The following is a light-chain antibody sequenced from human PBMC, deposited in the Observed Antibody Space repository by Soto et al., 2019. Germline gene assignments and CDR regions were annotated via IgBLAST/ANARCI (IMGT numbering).Light chain of an antibody. CDR1: QSISSW. CDR3: QQYKGFWT. J-gene: IGKJ1*01. CDR2: DAS. V-gene: IGKV1-5*01. Sequence: DIQMTQSPSSLSASVGDRVSTTCRASQSISSWLAWYQQKPGKAPKLLIYDASSLESGVPSRFSGSGSGTEFTLTISSLQPHDFATYYCQQYKGFWTFGQGTKVDIK.